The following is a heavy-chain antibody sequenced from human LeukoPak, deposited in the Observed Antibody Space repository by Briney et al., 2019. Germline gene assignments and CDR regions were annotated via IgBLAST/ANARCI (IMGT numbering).Heavy chain of an antibody. CDR1: GFNFSSHS. J-gene: IGHJ4*02. CDR3: ARGCDNGDYCFDY. D-gene: IGHD4-17*01. Sequence: GGSLRLSCAASGFNFSSHSMNWVRQPPGKGLEWVSYISSSGTPIYYADSVKGRFTISRDNANNAMYLQMNSLRGEETAVYYCARGCDNGDYCFDYWGQGSLVTVSS. CDR2: ISSSGTPI. V-gene: IGHV3-48*04.